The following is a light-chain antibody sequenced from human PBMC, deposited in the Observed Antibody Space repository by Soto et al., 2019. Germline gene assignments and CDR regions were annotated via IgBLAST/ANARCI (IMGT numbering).Light chain of an antibody. J-gene: IGKJ4*01. CDR2: AAS. CDR3: LQHHSYPLT. CDR1: QGIRDD. Sequence: AIQVTQSPSSLSASVGDRVTITCRASQGIRDDLAWYQQKPGKAPNLLIFAASTLQSDVPSRFSGSGSGTDFTLTISSLQPEDFAAYYCLQHHSYPLTFGGGTKV. V-gene: IGKV1-6*01.